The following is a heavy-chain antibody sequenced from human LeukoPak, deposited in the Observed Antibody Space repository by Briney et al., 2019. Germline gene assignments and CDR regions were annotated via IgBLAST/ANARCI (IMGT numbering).Heavy chain of an antibody. V-gene: IGHV3-33*06. D-gene: IGHD6-19*01. CDR2: IWYDGSNK. CDR3: AKGGAKSSGWSAYYYYGMDV. CDR1: GFTFSSYG. J-gene: IGHJ6*02. Sequence: GRSLRLSCAASGFTFSSYGMHWVRQAPGKGLEWVAVIWYDGSNKYYADSVKGRFTISRDNSKNTLYLQMNSLRAEDTAVYYCAKGGAKSSGWSAYYYYGMDVWGQGTTVTVSS.